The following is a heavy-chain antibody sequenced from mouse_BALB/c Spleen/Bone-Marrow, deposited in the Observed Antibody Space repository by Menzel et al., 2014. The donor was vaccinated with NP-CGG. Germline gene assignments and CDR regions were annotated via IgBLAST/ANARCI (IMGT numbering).Heavy chain of an antibody. CDR2: ISNGGGST. J-gene: IGHJ3*01. V-gene: IGHV5-12-2*01. Sequence: EVKLVESGGNLVQPGGSLKLSCAASGFTFSSYTMSWVRQTPEKRLEWVAYISNGGGSTYYPDTVKGRFTISRDNATNTLYLQMSSLKSEDTAMYYCARQSYEGFAYWGQGTLVTVSA. CDR3: ARQSYEGFAY. D-gene: IGHD2-3*01. CDR1: GFTFSSYT.